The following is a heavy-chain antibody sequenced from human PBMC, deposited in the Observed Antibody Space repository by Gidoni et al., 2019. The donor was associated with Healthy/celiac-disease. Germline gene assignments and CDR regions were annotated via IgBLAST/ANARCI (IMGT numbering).Heavy chain of an antibody. CDR3: AGEGLDTAQYYYYGMDV. D-gene: IGHD5-18*01. J-gene: IGHJ6*02. CDR1: GYTFTSYS. CDR2: INPSGGST. V-gene: IGHV1-46*01. Sequence: QVQLVQSGAEVKKPGASVKVSCKASGYTFTSYSMHWVRQALGQGLEWMGIINPSGGSTSYAQKFQGRVTMTRDTSTSTVYMELSSLRSEDTAVYYCAGEGLDTAQYYYYGMDVWGQGTTVTVSS.